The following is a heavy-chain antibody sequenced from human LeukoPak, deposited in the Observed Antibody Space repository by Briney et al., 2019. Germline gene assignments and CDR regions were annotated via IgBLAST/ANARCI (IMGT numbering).Heavy chain of an antibody. V-gene: IGHV4-59*10. D-gene: IGHD7-27*01. CDR2: IYTSGST. CDR1: GGSFSGYY. CDR3: ARGYNWGSPTRNFYYLDV. J-gene: IGHJ6*03. Sequence: KPSETLSLTCAVYGGSFSGYYWSWIRQPAGKGLEWIGRIYTSGSTNYNPSLKSRVTMSVDTSKKQFSLKLRSVTAADTAVYYCARGYNWGSPTRNFYYLDVWGKGTTVTVSS.